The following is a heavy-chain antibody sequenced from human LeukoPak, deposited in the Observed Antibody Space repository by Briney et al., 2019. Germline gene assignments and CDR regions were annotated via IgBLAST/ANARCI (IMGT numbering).Heavy chain of an antibody. CDR2: INPTGGST. V-gene: IGHV1-46*01. J-gene: IGHJ3*02. CDR1: GYTFTSYY. Sequence: ASVKVSCKASGYTFTSYYMHWVRQAPGQGLEWMGLINPTGGSTGYAQKFQGRVTMTRNTSISTAYMELSSLRSEDTAVYYCARGHYYGSGSYYNGDAFDIWGQGTMVTVSS. D-gene: IGHD3-10*01. CDR3: ARGHYYGSGSYYNGDAFDI.